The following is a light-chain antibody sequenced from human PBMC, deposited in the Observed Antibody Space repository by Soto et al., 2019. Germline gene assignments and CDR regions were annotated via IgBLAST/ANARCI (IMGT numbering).Light chain of an antibody. CDR3: HQYNNLWT. CDR1: QSVSSR. J-gene: IGKJ1*01. Sequence: EIVMTQSPATLSVSPGERVTLSCRASQSVSSRLARYQQKPGQSPRLLIYGASTRATGIPARFSGSGSGTEFTLTISSLQSEDFGVYYCHQYNNLWTFGQGTKVDI. V-gene: IGKV3-15*01. CDR2: GAS.